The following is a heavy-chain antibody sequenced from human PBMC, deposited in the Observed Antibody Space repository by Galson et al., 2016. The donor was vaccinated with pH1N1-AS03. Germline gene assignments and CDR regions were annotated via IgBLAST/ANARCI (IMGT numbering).Heavy chain of an antibody. CDR3: ATGGTHTSGWILDY. Sequence: SLRLSCAASGFTYDVYWMTWVRQAPGKGLEWVAKINQDGSDKKYANSVKGRFTISRDNAENSLYLQMNSLRSEDTAVYYCATGGTHTSGWILDYWGQGTLVAVSS. D-gene: IGHD6-19*01. CDR1: GFTYDVYW. CDR2: INQDGSDK. J-gene: IGHJ4*02. V-gene: IGHV3-7*03.